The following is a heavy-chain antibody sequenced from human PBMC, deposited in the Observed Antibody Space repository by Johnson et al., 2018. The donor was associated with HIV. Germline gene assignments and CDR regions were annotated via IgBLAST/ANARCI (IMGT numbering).Heavy chain of an antibody. CDR3: ARELARGGGAAFEI. V-gene: IGHV3-66*01. J-gene: IGHJ3*02. Sequence: VQLVESGGGLVKPGGSLRLSCAASGLTFSNAWMSWVRQAPGKGLERVSVLHSGGSTSYADSVKGRFTISRDNSNNTLHLQMNSLRPEDTAVYYCARELARGGGAAFEIWGQGTMVTVSS. CDR2: LHSGGST. D-gene: IGHD1-26*01. CDR1: GLTFSNAW.